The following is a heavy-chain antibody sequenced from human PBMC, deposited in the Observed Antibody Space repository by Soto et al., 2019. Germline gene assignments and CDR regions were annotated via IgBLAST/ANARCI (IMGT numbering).Heavy chain of an antibody. J-gene: IGHJ6*01. D-gene: IGHD3-10*01. CDR2: IIPIFGTA. Sequence: QVQLVQSGAEVKKPGSSVKVSCKASGGTFSNFVISWVRQASGQGLEWMGGIIPIFGTANYAQQFQGRVTINADESTSTAYMELSSLRSEDTDVYYCARDPKPSITNVRGAMAGWGQGTTVIVSS. CDR1: GGTFSNFV. V-gene: IGHV1-69*01. CDR3: ARDPKPSITNVRGAMAG.